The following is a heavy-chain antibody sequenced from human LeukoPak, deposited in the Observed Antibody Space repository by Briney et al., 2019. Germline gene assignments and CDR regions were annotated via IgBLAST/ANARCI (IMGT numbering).Heavy chain of an antibody. J-gene: IGHJ4*02. D-gene: IGHD3-22*01. V-gene: IGHV5-51*01. CDR2: INPGDSDT. CDR3: ARSSDSSGYYDYFDY. Sequence: GESLKISCKGSGYSFTSYWIGWVRQTPGKGLEWMAVINPGDSDTKYSPSFQGHITLSAESSSTTAYLQWSSLKASDTAIYYCARSSDSSGYYDYFDYWGQGTLVTVS. CDR1: GYSFTSYW.